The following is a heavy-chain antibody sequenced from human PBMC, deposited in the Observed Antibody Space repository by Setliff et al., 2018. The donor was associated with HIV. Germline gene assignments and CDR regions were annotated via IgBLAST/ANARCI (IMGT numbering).Heavy chain of an antibody. CDR3: ATPRGLYSSSG. CDR2: IRDSGVSV. J-gene: IGHJ4*02. Sequence: PGGSLRLSCAASGFTFSNAWMNWVRQAPGKGLEWVSGIRDSGVSVYYADSVMGRFTISRDNSKNTLHLQMNSLRVEDTAVYYCATPRGLYSSSGWGQGTLVTVSS. D-gene: IGHD6-13*01. CDR1: GFTFSNAW. V-gene: IGHV3-53*01.